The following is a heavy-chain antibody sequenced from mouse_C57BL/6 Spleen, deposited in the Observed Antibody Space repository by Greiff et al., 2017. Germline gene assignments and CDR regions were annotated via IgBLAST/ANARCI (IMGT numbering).Heavy chain of an antibody. Sequence: DVKLVESGGGLVKPGGSLKLSCAASGFTFSSYAMSWVRQTPEKRLEWVATISDGGSYTYYPDNVKGRFTISRDNAKNNLYLQMSHLKSEDTAMYYCARDLITTVVRGFAYWGQGTLVTVSA. CDR1: GFTFSSYA. CDR3: ARDLITTVVRGFAY. J-gene: IGHJ3*01. CDR2: ISDGGSYT. V-gene: IGHV5-4*01. D-gene: IGHD1-1*01.